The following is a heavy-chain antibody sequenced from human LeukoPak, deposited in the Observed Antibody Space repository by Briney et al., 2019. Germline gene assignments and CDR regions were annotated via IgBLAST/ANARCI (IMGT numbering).Heavy chain of an antibody. Sequence: SETLSLTCAVYGGSFSGNYWGWIRQPPGKGLEWIGSIYYSGSTYYNPSLKSRVTISVDTSKNQFSLKLSSVTAADTAVYYCARVSGYYYRTDAFDIWGQGTMVTVSS. J-gene: IGHJ3*02. V-gene: IGHV4-34*01. CDR2: IYYSGST. D-gene: IGHD3-22*01. CDR3: ARVSGYYYRTDAFDI. CDR1: GGSFSGNY.